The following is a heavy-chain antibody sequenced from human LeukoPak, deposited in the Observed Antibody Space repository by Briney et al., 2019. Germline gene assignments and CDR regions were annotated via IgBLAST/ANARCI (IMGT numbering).Heavy chain of an antibody. D-gene: IGHD6-13*01. J-gene: IGHJ5*02. Sequence: GASVKVSCKASGGTFSSSAISWVRQAPGQGLEWMGGIIPIFGTANYAQKFQGRVTITTDESTSTAYMELSSLRSEDTAVYYCARTGYSSSWFDPWGQGTLVTVSS. V-gene: IGHV1-69*05. CDR1: GGTFSSSA. CDR3: ARTGYSSSWFDP. CDR2: IIPIFGTA.